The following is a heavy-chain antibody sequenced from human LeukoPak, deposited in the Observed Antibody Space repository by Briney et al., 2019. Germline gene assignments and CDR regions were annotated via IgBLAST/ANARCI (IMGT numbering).Heavy chain of an antibody. CDR1: GGSISSSSYY. Sequence: SETLSLTCTVSGGSISSSSYYWGWIRQPPGKGLEWIGEINHSGSTNYNPSLKSRVTISVDTSKNQFSLKLSSVTAADTAVYYCARFSIAARPHYYYYGMDVWGQGTTVTVSS. J-gene: IGHJ6*02. CDR3: ARFSIAARPHYYYYGMDV. D-gene: IGHD6-6*01. CDR2: INHSGST. V-gene: IGHV4-39*07.